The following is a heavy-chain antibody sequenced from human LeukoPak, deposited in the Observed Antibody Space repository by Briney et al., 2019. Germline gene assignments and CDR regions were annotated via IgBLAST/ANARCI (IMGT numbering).Heavy chain of an antibody. Sequence: PGGSLRLSCVTSGFTFSSCVMAWVRQAPGKGLEWVSSISTSGKSPYYADSVKGRFTISRDNSMNTLYLQMNSLRADDTAVYYCAKRHCPTTYCYGFDYWGQGTLVTVSS. V-gene: IGHV3-23*01. D-gene: IGHD2-2*01. CDR1: GFTFSSCV. CDR3: AKRHCPTTYCYGFDY. J-gene: IGHJ4*02. CDR2: ISTSGKSP.